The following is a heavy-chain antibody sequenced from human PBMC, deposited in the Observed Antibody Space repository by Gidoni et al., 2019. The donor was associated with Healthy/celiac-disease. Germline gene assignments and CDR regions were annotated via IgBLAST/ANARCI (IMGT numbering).Heavy chain of an antibody. J-gene: IGHJ3*02. CDR3: ARRLEPGWEESSGWYFENAFDI. CDR2: TYYRSKWYN. V-gene: IGHV6-1*01. D-gene: IGHD6-19*01. Sequence: QVQLQQSGPGLVKPSQTLPLTCAISGDSVSSNSAAWNWIRQSPSRGLEWRGRTYYRSKWYNDYAVSVKSRITINPDTSKNQFSLQLNSVTPEDTAVYYCARRLEPGWEESSGWYFENAFDIWGQVTMVTVSS. CDR1: GDSVSSNSAA.